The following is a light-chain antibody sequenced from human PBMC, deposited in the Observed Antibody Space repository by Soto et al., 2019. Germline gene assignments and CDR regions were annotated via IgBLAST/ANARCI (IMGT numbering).Light chain of an antibody. CDR3: AAWDDSLYAPV. Sequence: QSVLTQPPSASGTPGQRVTISCSGGSSNIGSHTVNWYQHLPGTAPKLLIYSNNQRPSGVPDRFSGSMSGTSASLAISGLQSEYEADYYCAAWDDSLYAPVFGGGTKVTVL. V-gene: IGLV1-44*01. CDR2: SNN. J-gene: IGLJ2*01. CDR1: SSNIGSHT.